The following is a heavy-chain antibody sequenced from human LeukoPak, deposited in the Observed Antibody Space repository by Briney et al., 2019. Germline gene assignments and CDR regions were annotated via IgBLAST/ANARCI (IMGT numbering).Heavy chain of an antibody. D-gene: IGHD3-9*01. CDR2: IKQDGSEK. Sequence: GGSLRLSCAASGFTFSSYWMSWVRQAPGKGLEWVANIKQDGSEKYYVDPVKGRFTISRDNAKNFLYLQMNSLRAEDTAVYYCARTYYDILTGYNPYFDYWGQGILVTVSS. J-gene: IGHJ4*02. V-gene: IGHV3-7*01. CDR1: GFTFSSYW. CDR3: ARTYYDILTGYNPYFDY.